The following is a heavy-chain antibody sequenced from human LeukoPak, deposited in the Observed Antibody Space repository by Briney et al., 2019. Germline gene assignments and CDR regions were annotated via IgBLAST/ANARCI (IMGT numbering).Heavy chain of an antibody. CDR1: GFTVSSNY. J-gene: IGHJ4*02. D-gene: IGHD3-22*01. V-gene: IGHV3-66*01. Sequence: GGSLRLSCAASGFTVSSNYMSWVRQAPGKGLEWVSVIYSGGSTYYADSVKGRFTISRDNSKNTLYLQMNSLRAEDTAVHYCARGHYDSSGYRALVYWGQGTLVTVSS. CDR2: IYSGGST. CDR3: ARGHYDSSGYRALVY.